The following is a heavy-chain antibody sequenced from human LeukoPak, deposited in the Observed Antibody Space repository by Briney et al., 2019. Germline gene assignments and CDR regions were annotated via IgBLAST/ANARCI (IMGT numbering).Heavy chain of an antibody. Sequence: QPGGSLRLSCVASGFTFTKYWMGWVRRAPGKGLEWVANIKQDGSEKHYVDFVKGRFTISRDNAKNSLYLQMNSLRAEDTATYYCASHDYGDYASFDYWGQGTLVTVSS. J-gene: IGHJ4*02. CDR3: ASHDYGDYASFDY. CDR2: IKQDGSEK. V-gene: IGHV3-7*03. D-gene: IGHD4-17*01. CDR1: GFTFTKYW.